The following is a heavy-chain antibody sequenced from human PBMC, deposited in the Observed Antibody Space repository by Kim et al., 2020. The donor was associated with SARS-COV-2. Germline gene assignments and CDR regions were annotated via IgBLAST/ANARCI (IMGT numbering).Heavy chain of an antibody. V-gene: IGHV3-66*01. CDR1: GFTVSSNY. CDR3: ARESYDYVWGSYRRWAIDY. J-gene: IGHJ4*02. Sequence: GGSLRLSCAASGFTVSSNYMSWVRQAPGKGLEWVSVIYSGGSTYYADSVKGRFTISRDNSKNTLYLQMNSLRAEDTAVYYCARESYDYVWGSYRRWAIDYWGQGTLVTVSS. D-gene: IGHD3-16*02. CDR2: IYSGGST.